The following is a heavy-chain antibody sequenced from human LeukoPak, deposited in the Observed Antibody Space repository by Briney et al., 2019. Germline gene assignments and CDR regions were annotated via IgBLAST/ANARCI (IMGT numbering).Heavy chain of an antibody. CDR1: GYRFTSDW. CDR2: IWPSDSDT. J-gene: IGHJ4*02. V-gene: IGHV5-51*01. CDR3: ARRISGYYIDY. Sequence: GESLKISCKGSGYRFTSDWIGWVRQMPGKGLEWMGIIWPSDSDTRYSPSFQGQVTISADKSISTAYLQWSSLKASDTAIYYCARRISGYYIDYWGQGTLVTVSS. D-gene: IGHD1-26*01.